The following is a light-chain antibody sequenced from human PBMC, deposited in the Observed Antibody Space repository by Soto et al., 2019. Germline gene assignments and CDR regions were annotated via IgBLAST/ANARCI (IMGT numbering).Light chain of an antibody. J-gene: IGLJ1*01. V-gene: IGLV2-23*02. CDR2: EVS. CDR3: CSYAGSSTYV. Sequence: QSALTQPASVSGSPGQSITISCTGTSSDVGSYNLVSWYQQHPGKAPKLMIYEVSKRPSGVSNRFSGSKSGNTASLTFFGFQVEDEADYYCCSYAGSSTYVFGTGTKVTVL. CDR1: SSDVGSYNL.